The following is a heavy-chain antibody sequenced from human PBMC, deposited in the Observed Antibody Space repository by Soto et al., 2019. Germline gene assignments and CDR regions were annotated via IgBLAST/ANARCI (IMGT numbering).Heavy chain of an antibody. CDR2: ISAYNGDT. CDR3: AGESSGYPRDP. D-gene: IGHD3-22*01. CDR1: GYTFSNYG. V-gene: IGHV1-18*01. J-gene: IGHJ5*02. Sequence: QLVQSGAEVKKPGASVNVSCKASGYTFSNYGISWVRQAPGQGLEWMGWISAYNGDTKYAQKFQGRVTMTTDTSTSTAYMEGTSLTSDDTAVYYCAGESSGYPRDPWGQGTLVTVSS.